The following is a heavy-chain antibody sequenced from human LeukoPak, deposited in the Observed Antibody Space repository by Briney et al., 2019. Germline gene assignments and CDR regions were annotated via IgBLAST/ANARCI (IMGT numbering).Heavy chain of an antibody. CDR2: ISGSAGST. J-gene: IGHJ4*02. CDR3: ASLDYFDSSDYGDY. CDR1: GFTFNNYA. Sequence: PGGSLRLSCAASGFTFNNYAMSWVRQAPGKGLEWVSAISGSAGSTYYADSVKGRITISRDNSKNTLYLQMNSLRAEDTALYYCASLDYFDSSDYGDYWGQGTLVTVSS. V-gene: IGHV3-23*01. D-gene: IGHD3-22*01.